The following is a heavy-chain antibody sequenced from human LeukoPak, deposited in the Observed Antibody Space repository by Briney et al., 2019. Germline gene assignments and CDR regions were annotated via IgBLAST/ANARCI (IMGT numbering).Heavy chain of an antibody. Sequence: PSETLSLTCAVYGGSFSGYYWSWIRQPPGKGLEWIGEINHSGSTNYNPSLKSRVTISVDTSKNQFSLKLSSVTAADTAVYYCARGLRSLTRSIWGYWGQGTLVTVSS. V-gene: IGHV4-34*01. CDR2: INHSGST. CDR1: GGSFSGYY. D-gene: IGHD7-27*01. J-gene: IGHJ4*02. CDR3: ARGLRSLTRSIWGY.